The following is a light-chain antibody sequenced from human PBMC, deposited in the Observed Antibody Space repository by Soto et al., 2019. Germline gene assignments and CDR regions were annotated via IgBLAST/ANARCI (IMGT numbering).Light chain of an antibody. J-gene: IGKJ3*01. CDR1: QSFSSSY. V-gene: IGKV3-20*01. Sequence: ELSHPPGTLSLSPGERATLSCRASQSFSSSYLAWYQQRPGQAPRLLIFGASYRATGIPDRFSGSGSGTDFTLTISRLEPEDFAVYYCQQYSSSPPEFTFGPGTKVDIK. CDR3: QQYSSSPPEFT. CDR2: GAS.